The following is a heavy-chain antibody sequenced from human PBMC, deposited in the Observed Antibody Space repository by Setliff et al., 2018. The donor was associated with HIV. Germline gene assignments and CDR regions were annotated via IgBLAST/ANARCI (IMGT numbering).Heavy chain of an antibody. Sequence: SETLSLTCTVSGGSISNYYWSWLRQPPGKGLEWIGYIYYTGSTNYDPSLKSRVAISLDASKDQFSLRLSSVTAADTAVYYCARRFSSGSYYDYWGQGTLVTAPQ. V-gene: IGHV4-59*01. J-gene: IGHJ4*02. CDR1: GGSISNYY. CDR2: IYYTGST. D-gene: IGHD1-26*01. CDR3: ARRFSSGSYYDY.